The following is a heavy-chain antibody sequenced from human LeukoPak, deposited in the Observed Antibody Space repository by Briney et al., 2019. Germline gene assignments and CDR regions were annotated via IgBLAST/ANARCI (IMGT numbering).Heavy chain of an antibody. CDR2: IYYSGGT. D-gene: IGHD3-22*01. CDR3: AGRSYSSGYGY. Sequence: SETLSLTCTVSGGSISSSSYYWGWIRQPPGKGLEWIGSIYYSGGTYYNPSLKSRVTISVDTSKNQFSLKLSSVTAADTAVYYCAGRSYSSGYGYWGQGTLVTVSS. V-gene: IGHV4-39*07. J-gene: IGHJ4*02. CDR1: GGSISSSSYY.